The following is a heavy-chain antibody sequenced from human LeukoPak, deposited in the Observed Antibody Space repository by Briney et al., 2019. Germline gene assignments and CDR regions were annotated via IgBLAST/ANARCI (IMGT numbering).Heavy chain of an antibody. CDR3: ARVKQWLVPFDY. Sequence: KSSETLSLTCAVYGGSFSGYYWSWIRQPPGKGLEWIGEINHSGSTNYNPSLKSRVTISVDTSKNQFSLKLSSVTAADTAVYYCARVKQWLVPFDYWGQGTLVTVAS. J-gene: IGHJ4*02. D-gene: IGHD6-19*01. CDR2: INHSGST. CDR1: GGSFSGYY. V-gene: IGHV4-34*01.